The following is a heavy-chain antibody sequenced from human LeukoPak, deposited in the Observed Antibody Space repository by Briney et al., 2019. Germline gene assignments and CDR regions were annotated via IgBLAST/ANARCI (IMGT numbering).Heavy chain of an antibody. CDR2: IYSGGST. CDR1: GFTFSDYY. Sequence: GGSLRLSCAASGFTFSDYYMSWVRQAPGKGLEWVSVIYSGGSTYYADSVKGRFTISRDNSKNTLYLQMNSLRAEDTAVYYCARGLRYFDWLFFDYWGQGTLVTVSS. J-gene: IGHJ4*02. D-gene: IGHD3-9*01. V-gene: IGHV3-53*01. CDR3: ARGLRYFDWLFFDY.